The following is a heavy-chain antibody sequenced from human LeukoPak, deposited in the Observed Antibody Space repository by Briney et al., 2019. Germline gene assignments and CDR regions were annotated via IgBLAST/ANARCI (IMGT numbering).Heavy chain of an antibody. CDR3: ARGPRIAVVGPRIRRDEYFQD. J-gene: IGHJ1*01. V-gene: IGHV1-8*01. CDR2: MNPNSGNT. CDR1: GYTFTSYD. D-gene: IGHD6-19*01. Sequence: ASVKVSCKASGYTFTSYDINWVRQATGQGLEWMGWMNPNSGNTGYAQKFQGRVTMTRNTSISTAYMELSSLRSEDTAVYYCARGPRIAVVGPRIRRDEYFQDWGQGTLVTVSS.